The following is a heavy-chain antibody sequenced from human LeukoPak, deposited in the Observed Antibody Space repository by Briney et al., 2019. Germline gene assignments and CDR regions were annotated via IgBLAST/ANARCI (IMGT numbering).Heavy chain of an antibody. Sequence: QTGGSLTLSCAASGFAFSTYAMNWVRQAPGKGLEWVSFISGSGGSTHYADSVKGRFTISRDDSKNTLYLQMNSLRAEDTAVYYCAKGSFSGFSTRADYWGQGTLVSVSS. CDR1: GFAFSTYA. D-gene: IGHD5-12*01. CDR2: ISGSGGST. J-gene: IGHJ4*02. CDR3: AKGSFSGFSTRADY. V-gene: IGHV3-23*01.